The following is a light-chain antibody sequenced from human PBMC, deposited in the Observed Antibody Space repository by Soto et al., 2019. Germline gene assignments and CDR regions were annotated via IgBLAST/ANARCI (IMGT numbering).Light chain of an antibody. CDR2: GTS. CDR3: QQYDSSPGLT. CDR1: QSVSSSY. J-gene: IGKJ4*01. V-gene: IGKV3-20*01. Sequence: EIVLTKSPGTLSLSPWERATLSCRARQSVSSSYLAWYQQKPRQAPRLTIYGTSSRATSIPDRLSGSRSGTDFTLPISRLVPAAFAVYYCQQYDSSPGLTFGGGTKVDIK.